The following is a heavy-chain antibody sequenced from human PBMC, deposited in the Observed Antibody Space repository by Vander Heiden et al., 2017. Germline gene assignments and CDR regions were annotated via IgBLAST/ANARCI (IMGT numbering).Heavy chain of an antibody. V-gene: IGHV3-23*01. CDR1: GFTFSTYA. Sequence: LLESGGGLVKPEGSLRLSCAASGFTFSTYALHAVLQARGKGLEWVSGVSGSGEQSYDADSMKGRFTISRDNSKETVYLEMRSLSAEDTATYYCAKDGIPHNWNVRFYFEYWGQGTPVTVAS. CDR2: VSGSGEQS. D-gene: IGHD1-1*01. J-gene: IGHJ4*02. CDR3: AKDGIPHNWNVRFYFEY.